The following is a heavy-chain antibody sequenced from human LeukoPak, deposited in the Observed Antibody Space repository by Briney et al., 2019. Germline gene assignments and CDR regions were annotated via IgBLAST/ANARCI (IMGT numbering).Heavy chain of an antibody. CDR2: INPNSDYT. CDR1: GYTFTDYY. Sequence: ASVKVSCKASGYTFTDYYIHWVRQAPGQGLEWMGWINPNSDYTFYAQKFQGRVTLTRATSISTVYMELTTVSSDDTALYYCAVAPGDYWGQGTLVSVSS. CDR3: AVAPGDY. J-gene: IGHJ4*02. V-gene: IGHV1-2*02. D-gene: IGHD2-21*01.